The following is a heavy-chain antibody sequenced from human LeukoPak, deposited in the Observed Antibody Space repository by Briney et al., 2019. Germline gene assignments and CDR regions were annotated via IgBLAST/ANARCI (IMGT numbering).Heavy chain of an antibody. J-gene: IGHJ4*02. CDR3: ALVESDDSSRYYRQKVYFDS. CDR2: INPNSGST. CDR1: GYTFTGYY. V-gene: IGHV1-2*02. Sequence: ASVKVSCKASGYTFTGYYLHWVRQAPGQGLEWMGWINPNSGSTNYAQYFQGRVTMTRDTSVTTVYMELRILRSDDTAVYYCALVESDDSSRYYRQKVYFDSWGQGTLVAVSS. D-gene: IGHD3-22*01.